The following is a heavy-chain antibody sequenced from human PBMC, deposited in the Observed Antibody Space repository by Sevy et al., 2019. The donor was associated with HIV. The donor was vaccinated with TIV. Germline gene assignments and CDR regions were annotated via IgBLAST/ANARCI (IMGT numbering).Heavy chain of an antibody. Sequence: GGSLRLSCAASGFTVSSTYMSWVRQAPGKGLEWVSVLYSGGSTYYADSVKGRFTISRDNSKNTLYLQINSLRAEDTAVYFCARSPGFLFDFWGQRTLVTVSS. J-gene: IGHJ4*02. D-gene: IGHD3-10*01. V-gene: IGHV3-53*01. CDR2: LYSGGST. CDR3: ARSPGFLFDF. CDR1: GFTVSSTY.